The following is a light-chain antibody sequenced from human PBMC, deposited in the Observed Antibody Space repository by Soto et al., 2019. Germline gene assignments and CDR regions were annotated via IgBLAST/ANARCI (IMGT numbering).Light chain of an antibody. Sequence: EIVMTQSPATLSVPPGERATLSCRASQSVSSNLAWYQQKPGQAPRLLIYGASTRATGIPARFSGSGSGTEFTLTISSLQSEDFAVYCCQQYNHWPPWTFGQGTKVEIK. CDR1: QSVSSN. CDR3: QQYNHWPPWT. V-gene: IGKV3-15*01. J-gene: IGKJ1*01. CDR2: GAS.